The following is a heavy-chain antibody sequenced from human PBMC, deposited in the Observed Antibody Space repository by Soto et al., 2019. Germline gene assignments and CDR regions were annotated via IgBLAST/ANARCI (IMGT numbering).Heavy chain of an antibody. CDR3: ARGNIVVVVAATPRWFDP. Sequence: QVQLQQWGAGLLKPSETLSLTCAVYGGSFSGYYWSWIRQPPGKGLEWIGEINHSGSTNYNPSLKSRVTISVDTSKNQFSLKLSSVTAADTAVYYCARGNIVVVVAATPRWFDPWGQGTLVTVSS. V-gene: IGHV4-34*01. CDR2: INHSGST. J-gene: IGHJ5*02. CDR1: GGSFSGYY. D-gene: IGHD2-15*01.